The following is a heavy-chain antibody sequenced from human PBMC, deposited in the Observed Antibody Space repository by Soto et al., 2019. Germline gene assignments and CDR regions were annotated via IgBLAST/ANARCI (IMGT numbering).Heavy chain of an antibody. CDR1: GGSISSGDYY. Sequence: SETLSLTCTVSGGSISSGDYYWSWIRQPPGKGLEWIGYIYYSGSTYYNPSLKSRVTISVDTSKNQFSLKLSSVTAADTAVYYCARMTTVTTLNYYYYGMDVWGQGTTVTVSS. J-gene: IGHJ6*02. D-gene: IGHD4-4*01. V-gene: IGHV4-30-4*01. CDR3: ARMTTVTTLNYYYYGMDV. CDR2: IYYSGST.